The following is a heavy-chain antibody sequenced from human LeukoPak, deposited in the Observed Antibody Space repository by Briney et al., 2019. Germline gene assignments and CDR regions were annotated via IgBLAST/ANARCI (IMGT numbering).Heavy chain of an antibody. V-gene: IGHV3-30-3*01. CDR1: GFTFSSYA. Sequence: GGSLRLSCAASGFTFSSYAMHWVRQAPGKGLEWVAVISYGGSNKYYADSVKGRFTISRGNSKNTLYLQMNSLRVEDTAVYYCASWPVGWYGEDSWGQGTLVTVSS. CDR3: ASWPVGWYGEDS. CDR2: ISYGGSNK. J-gene: IGHJ4*02. D-gene: IGHD6-19*01.